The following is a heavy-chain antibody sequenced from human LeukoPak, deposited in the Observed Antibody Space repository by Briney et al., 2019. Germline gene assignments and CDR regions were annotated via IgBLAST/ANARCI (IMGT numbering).Heavy chain of an antibody. D-gene: IGHD3-10*01. CDR1: GFTFSSYE. Sequence: PGGSLRLSCAASGFTFSSYEMNWVRQAPGKGLEWVSYISSSGSTIYYADSVKGRFTISRDNAKNSLFLQMNSLRAEDTAVYYCARDGRHYYGSGNYYSKDAFDIWGQGTMVTVSS. V-gene: IGHV3-48*03. J-gene: IGHJ3*02. CDR3: ARDGRHYYGSGNYYSKDAFDI. CDR2: ISSSGSTI.